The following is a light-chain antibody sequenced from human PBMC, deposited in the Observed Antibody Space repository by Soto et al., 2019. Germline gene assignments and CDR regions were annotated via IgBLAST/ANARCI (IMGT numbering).Light chain of an antibody. J-gene: IGKJ2*01. V-gene: IGKV4-1*01. CDR3: QQYESTPPT. Sequence: DIVMTQSPDSLAVSLGERATINCKSSQSVLYSSNNKNYLAWYQQRPRQPPKLLIYWASTRESGVPDRFSGSGSGTDFTLTITSLQAEDVAVYYCQQYESTPPTFGQGTKVEIK. CDR2: WAS. CDR1: QSVLYSSNNKNY.